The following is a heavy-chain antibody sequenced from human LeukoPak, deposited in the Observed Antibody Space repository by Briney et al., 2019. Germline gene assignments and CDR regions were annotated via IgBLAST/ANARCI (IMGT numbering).Heavy chain of an antibody. CDR3: AKARGSCSGGSCYTESVFDY. V-gene: IGHV3-23*01. D-gene: IGHD2-15*01. J-gene: IGHJ4*02. CDR2: ISGSGGST. Sequence: SGGSLRLSCAASGFTFSSYAMSWVRQAPGKGLEWVSAISGSGGSTYYADSVKGRFTISRDNSKYTLYLQMNSLRAEDTAVYYCAKARGSCSGGSCYTESVFDYWGQGTLVTVSS. CDR1: GFTFSSYA.